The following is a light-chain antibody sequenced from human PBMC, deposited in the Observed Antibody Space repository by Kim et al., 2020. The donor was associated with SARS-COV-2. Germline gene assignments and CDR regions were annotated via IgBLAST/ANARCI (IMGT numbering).Light chain of an antibody. J-gene: IGKJ4*01. Sequence: LSLSPGATASLSCRASPTVSSSYLAWYQQKPGQAPRLLIYGPSIRATGIPDRFGGSGSGTDFTLTISRLEPEDFAVYYCQLYGLSFSGGTKVEIK. CDR1: PTVSSSY. CDR3: QLYGLS. V-gene: IGKV3-20*01. CDR2: GPS.